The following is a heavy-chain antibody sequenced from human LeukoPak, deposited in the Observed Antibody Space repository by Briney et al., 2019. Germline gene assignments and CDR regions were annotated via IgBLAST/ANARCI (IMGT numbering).Heavy chain of an antibody. D-gene: IGHD4-23*01. J-gene: IGHJ4*02. V-gene: IGHV6-1*01. CDR2: TYYRSKWYN. CDR1: GDIVSNNSAA. CDR3: ARDLQTTVVTHYFDY. Sequence: SQTLSLTSAISGDIVSNNSAAWHWLRQSPSRGLECLARTYYRSKWYNDYAVSVKSRITINPDTSKNQFSLQLNSVTPEDTAVYYCARDLQTTVVTHYFDYWGQGTPVTVSS.